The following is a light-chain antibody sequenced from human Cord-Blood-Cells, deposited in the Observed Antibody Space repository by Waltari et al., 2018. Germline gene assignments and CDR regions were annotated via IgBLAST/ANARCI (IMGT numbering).Light chain of an antibody. V-gene: IGKV1-39*01. J-gene: IGKJ4*01. CDR2: AAS. CDR1: QSISSY. CDR3: QQSYSTPPT. Sequence: DIQMTQTPSSLSASVGDRVTLNARASQSISSYLNWYQQKPGKATKLLIYAASSLQSGVPSRFSGSGSGTDFTLTISSLQPEDFATYYCQQSYSTPPTFGGGTKVEIK.